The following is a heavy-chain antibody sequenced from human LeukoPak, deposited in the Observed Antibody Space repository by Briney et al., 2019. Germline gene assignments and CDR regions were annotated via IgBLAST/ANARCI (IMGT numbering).Heavy chain of an antibody. CDR2: IYYSGRT. Sequence: SETLSLTCTVSGGSISSSSYYWGWIRQPPGKGLEWIGSIYYSGRTYYNPSLKSRVTISVDTSKNQFSLKLSSVTAADTAVYYCASHIAAAGTTHFDYWGQGTLVTVSS. J-gene: IGHJ4*02. D-gene: IGHD6-13*01. CDR1: GGSISSSSYY. CDR3: ASHIAAAGTTHFDY. V-gene: IGHV4-39*01.